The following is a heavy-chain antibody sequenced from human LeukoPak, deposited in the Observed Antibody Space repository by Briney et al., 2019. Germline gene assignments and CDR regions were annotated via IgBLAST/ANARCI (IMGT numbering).Heavy chain of an antibody. CDR3: VRHRTASDY. CDR1: GFTFRNYW. D-gene: IGHD1-1*01. CDR2: ITPRGDYI. V-gene: IGHV3-21*01. Sequence: GGSLRLSCAASGFTFRNYWMHWVRQAPGKGLEWVSSITPRGDYIYYADSLKGRFTISRDNAKNSLYLQMSSLRAEDTAVYYCVRHRTASDYWGQGALVTVSS. J-gene: IGHJ4*02.